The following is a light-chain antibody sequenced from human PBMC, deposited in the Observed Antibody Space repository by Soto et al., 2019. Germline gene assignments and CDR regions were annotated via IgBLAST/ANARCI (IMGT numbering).Light chain of an antibody. CDR1: QTISRY. V-gene: IGKV1-39*01. CDR3: QQTYNFPPT. J-gene: IGKJ1*01. CDR2: VTS. Sequence: DIQMTQSPSSLSASIGDRVTITCRASQTISRYLNWYQQQPGKAPELLIYVTSSLQSGVPSRLSGSGSGTDFTLAIDSLQPEAFATYYCQQTYNFPPTFVPGTKVEL.